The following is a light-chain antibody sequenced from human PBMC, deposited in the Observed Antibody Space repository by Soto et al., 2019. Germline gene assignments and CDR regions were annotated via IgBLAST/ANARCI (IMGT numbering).Light chain of an antibody. CDR1: QSVSNS. CDR3: HHRGNGIT. CDR2: DAS. Sequence: VVLTQSPVTLSLSPGDTATLSCGASQSVSNSLAWYQQRPGQAPRLLIYDASSRATGIPARFSGSGSGADFTLTISSLEPEDFAVYYCHHRGNGITFGQGTRLEIK. V-gene: IGKV3-11*01. J-gene: IGKJ5*01.